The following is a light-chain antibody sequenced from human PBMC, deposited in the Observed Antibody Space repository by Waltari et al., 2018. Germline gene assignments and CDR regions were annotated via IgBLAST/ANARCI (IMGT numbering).Light chain of an antibody. CDR3: HVWHPHVDPGV. J-gene: IGLJ1*01. CDR2: YVR. CDR1: NIGTYR. Sequence: SYVVTQPPSVSVAPGETATITCGDDNIGTYRVHRYHQKAGQAPVLVIFYVRDRPSGIPDRFSGSNSGNTATLTISRVEAGDEARYYCHVWHPHVDPGVFGTGTEVTVL. V-gene: IGLV3-21*04.